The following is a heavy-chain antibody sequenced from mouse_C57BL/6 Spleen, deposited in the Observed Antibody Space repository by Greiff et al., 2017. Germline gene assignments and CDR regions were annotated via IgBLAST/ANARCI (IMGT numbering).Heavy chain of an antibody. CDR3: ARSSGYDRGFDY. CDR2: IYPGDGDT. J-gene: IGHJ2*01. CDR1: GYAFSSYW. Sequence: QVQLKESGAELVKPGASVKISCKASGYAFSSYWMNWVKQRPGKGLEWIGQIYPGDGDTNYNGKFKGKATLTADKSSSTAYMQLSSLTSEDSAVYFCARSSGYDRGFDYWGQGTTLTVSS. D-gene: IGHD2-2*01. V-gene: IGHV1-80*01.